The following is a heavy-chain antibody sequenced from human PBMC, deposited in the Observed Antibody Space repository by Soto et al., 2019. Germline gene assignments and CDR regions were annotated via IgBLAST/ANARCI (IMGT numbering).Heavy chain of an antibody. J-gene: IGHJ4*02. CDR1: GFSLSTSGVG. CDR3: AHSPCSGGTCHLWDF. V-gene: IGHV2-5*02. D-gene: IGHD2-15*01. Sequence: QITLKESGPTLVKPTQTLTLTCTFSGFSLSTSGVGVGWIRQSPGKALEWLALIYWDDERRYSPSLKSRLASTGDTSKNQVVLTMTNMDPVDTATYYCAHSPCSGGTCHLWDFWGQGTLVTVSS. CDR2: IYWDDER.